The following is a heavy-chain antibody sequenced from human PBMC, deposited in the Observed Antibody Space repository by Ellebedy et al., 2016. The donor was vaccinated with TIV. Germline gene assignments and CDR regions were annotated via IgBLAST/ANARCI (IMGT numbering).Heavy chain of an antibody. J-gene: IGHJ4*02. CDR1: GFTFSSYA. CDR2: ISGGGGTT. Sequence: GGSLRLXXAASGFTFSSYAMSWVRQAPGKGLEWVSTISGGGGTTYYADSVKGRFTISRDNSKNTLYLQMNSLRAEDTAVYYCAKDSDPGYYDSSAYDDYWGQGTLVTVSS. CDR3: AKDSDPGYYDSSAYDDY. V-gene: IGHV3-23*01. D-gene: IGHD3-22*01.